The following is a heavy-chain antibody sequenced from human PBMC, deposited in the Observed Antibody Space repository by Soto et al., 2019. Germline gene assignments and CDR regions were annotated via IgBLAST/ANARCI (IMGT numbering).Heavy chain of an antibody. V-gene: IGHV3-21*03. D-gene: IGHD3-10*01. CDR1: GFTFSSYS. Sequence: GSLRLSCAASGFTFSSYSMNWVRQAPGKGLEWVSSISSSSSYIYYADSVKGRFTISRDNAKNSLYLQMNSLRAEDTAVYYCTTDPSGPRGYYFDYWGQGTLVTVSS. CDR3: TTDPSGPRGYYFDY. J-gene: IGHJ4*02. CDR2: ISSSSSYI.